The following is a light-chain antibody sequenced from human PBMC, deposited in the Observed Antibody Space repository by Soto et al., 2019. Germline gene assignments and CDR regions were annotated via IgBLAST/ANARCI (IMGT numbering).Light chain of an antibody. J-gene: IGKJ1*01. Sequence: ETVLTQSPGTLSLSPGERATLSCRASQSIRSNYLAWYRQTPGQAPRLLIYGASNRATGIPDRFSGSGSGTDFILIISRLEPEDFALYYCQQYGSSPWTFGQGIKVEIK. CDR1: QSIRSNY. CDR3: QQYGSSPWT. V-gene: IGKV3-20*01. CDR2: GAS.